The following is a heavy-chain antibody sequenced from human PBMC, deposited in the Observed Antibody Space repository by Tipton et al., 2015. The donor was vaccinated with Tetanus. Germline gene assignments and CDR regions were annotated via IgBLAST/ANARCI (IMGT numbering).Heavy chain of an antibody. D-gene: IGHD2-8*01. CDR1: GGSFSGYY. J-gene: IGHJ4*02. Sequence: TLSLTCAVYGGSFSGYYWSWIRQPPGQGLEWIGEINHSGSTNYNPSLRSRVTISVDTSKNQFSLKLSSVTAADTAVYYCARGMVYAIMGLLAFDYWGQGTLVTVSS. CDR3: ARGMVYAIMGLLAFDY. CDR2: INHSGST. V-gene: IGHV4-34*01.